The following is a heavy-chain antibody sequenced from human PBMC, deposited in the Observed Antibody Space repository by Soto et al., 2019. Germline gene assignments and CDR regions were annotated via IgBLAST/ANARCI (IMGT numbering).Heavy chain of an antibody. V-gene: IGHV4-30-2*01. CDR3: ASETSGGRGGMDV. CDR1: GGSISSGGYS. Sequence: QLQLQESGSGLVKPSQTLSLTCAVSGGSISSGGYSWSWIRQPPGKGLEWIGYIYHSGSTYYNPSLKSRVTISVDRSKDQFSLKLGSVTAADTAVYYCASETSGGRGGMDVWGQGTTVTVSS. CDR2: IYHSGST. D-gene: IGHD2-15*01. J-gene: IGHJ6*02.